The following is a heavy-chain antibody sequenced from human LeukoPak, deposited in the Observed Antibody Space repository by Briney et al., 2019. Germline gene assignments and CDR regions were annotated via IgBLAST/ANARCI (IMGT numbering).Heavy chain of an antibody. CDR1: GHTLTELS. Sequence: ASVKVSCKVSGHTLTELSMHWVRQAPGKGLEWMGGFDPEDGETIYAQKFQGRVTMTEDTSTDTAYMELSSLRSEDTAVYYCATLPRGYSGYHFDYWGQGTLVTVSS. D-gene: IGHD5-12*01. V-gene: IGHV1-24*01. J-gene: IGHJ4*02. CDR3: ATLPRGYSGYHFDY. CDR2: FDPEDGET.